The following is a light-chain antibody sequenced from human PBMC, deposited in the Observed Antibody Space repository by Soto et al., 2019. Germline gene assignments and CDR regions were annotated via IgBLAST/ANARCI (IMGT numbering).Light chain of an antibody. CDR3: QQYHNWPYT. J-gene: IGKJ2*01. CDR2: GAS. Sequence: DILMTQSPATLSVSPGERATLSCRASQSVSSNLAWYQQKPGQAPRLLISGASTRATGIPARFSGSGSVTEFTLTISRLQSEDFAVYHCQQYHNWPYTFGQGTKLEIK. CDR1: QSVSSN. V-gene: IGKV3-15*01.